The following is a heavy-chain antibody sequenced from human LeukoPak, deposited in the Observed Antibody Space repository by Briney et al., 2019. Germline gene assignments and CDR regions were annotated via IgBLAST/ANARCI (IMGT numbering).Heavy chain of an antibody. V-gene: IGHV3-48*01. Sequence: QSGGSLRLSCGASGITFSSYSMNWVRQAPGKGLEWVSYISSSGSTKYYADSVKGRFTISRDNARNSLYLQMNSLRAEDTAVYFCVRGGLSIMGYWGQGTLVTVSS. D-gene: IGHD2/OR15-2a*01. J-gene: IGHJ4*02. CDR1: GITFSSYS. CDR3: VRGGLSIMGY. CDR2: ISSSGSTK.